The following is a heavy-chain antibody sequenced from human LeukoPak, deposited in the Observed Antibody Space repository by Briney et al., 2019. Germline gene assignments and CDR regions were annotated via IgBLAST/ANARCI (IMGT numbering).Heavy chain of an antibody. CDR3: VRDRGRASTGY. D-gene: IGHD1-1*01. CDR2: IKPDGSEE. CDR1: GITLGGYW. J-gene: IGHJ4*02. Sequence: GGSLRLSCAAYGITLGGYWMSWVRQAPGKGLEWVANIKPDGSEENYVDSVKGRVTISRDNAKNSLSLQMNSLRADDTAVYYCVRDRGRASTGYWGQGTLVIVSS. V-gene: IGHV3-7*01.